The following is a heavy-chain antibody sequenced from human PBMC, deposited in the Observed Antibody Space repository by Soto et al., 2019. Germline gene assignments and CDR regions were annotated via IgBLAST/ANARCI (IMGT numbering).Heavy chain of an antibody. D-gene: IGHD2-15*01. CDR2: ISYDGSNK. CDR1: GFTFSSYA. Sequence: QVQLVESGGGVVQPGRSLRLSCAASGFTFSSYAMHWVRLAPGKGLEWVAVISYDGSNKYYADSVKGRFTISRDNSKNTLYLQMNSLRAEDTAVYYCARAEAYCSGGSCYSPSYWGQGTLVTVSS. V-gene: IGHV3-30-3*01. J-gene: IGHJ4*02. CDR3: ARAEAYCSGGSCYSPSY.